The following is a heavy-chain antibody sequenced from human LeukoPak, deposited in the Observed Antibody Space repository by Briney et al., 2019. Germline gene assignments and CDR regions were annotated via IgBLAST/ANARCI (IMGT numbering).Heavy chain of an antibody. CDR2: ITGSGDNT. CDR1: GFTFTSQG. V-gene: IGHV3-23*01. J-gene: IGHJ2*01. CDR3: AKMQGYFDL. Sequence: PGGSLRLSCAASGFTFTSQGMAWVRQAPAKGLEWVSAITGSGDNTYYADSVKGRFTISRNNSKNTLNLQMNSLSAEDTAVYYCAKMQGYFDLWGRGTLVTVSS.